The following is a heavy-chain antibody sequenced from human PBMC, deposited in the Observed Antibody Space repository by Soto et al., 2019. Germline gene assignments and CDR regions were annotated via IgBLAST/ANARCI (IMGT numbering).Heavy chain of an antibody. CDR3: VKEGKMGVEGFDF. J-gene: IGHJ4*02. V-gene: IGHV3-23*01. D-gene: IGHD1-26*01. CDR2: IRGDFVTT. CDR1: GFTFSDHA. Sequence: EVQLLESGGGLVQPGGSPRLSCATSGFTFSDHAMHWVRQAPGEGLEWVSGIRGDFVTTPYADSVKGRFTISRDNSQNTLYLHMNSLRAEDTARYYCVKEGKMGVEGFDFWGQGTLVTVSS.